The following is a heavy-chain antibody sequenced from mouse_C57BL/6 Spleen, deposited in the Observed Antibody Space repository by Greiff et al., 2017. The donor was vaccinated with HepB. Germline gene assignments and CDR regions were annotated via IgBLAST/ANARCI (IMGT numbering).Heavy chain of an antibody. CDR3: AREGYYGSSYLDY. CDR1: GFTFSSYA. CDR2: ISDGGSYT. D-gene: IGHD1-1*01. Sequence: EVKLVESGGGLVKPGGSLKLSCAASGFTFSSYAMSWVRQTLEKRLEWVATISDGGSYTYYPDNVKGRFTISRDNAKNNLYLQMSHLKSEDTAMYYCAREGYYGSSYLDYWGQGTTLTVSS. J-gene: IGHJ2*01. V-gene: IGHV5-4*01.